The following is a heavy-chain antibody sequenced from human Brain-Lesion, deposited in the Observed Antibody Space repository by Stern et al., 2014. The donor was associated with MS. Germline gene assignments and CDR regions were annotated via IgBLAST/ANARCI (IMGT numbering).Heavy chain of an antibody. CDR3: ARDQRGITIFGVVTDYYYLGMDV. D-gene: IGHD3-3*01. Sequence: DQLVESGAEVKKPGASVKVSCKTSGYIFTGYYIHWVRQAPGQGLEWMAWINPNTGGTKDGQKFQGRVTMSRDTSISTAYVELSSLTSDDTAVYYCARDQRGITIFGVVTDYYYLGMDVWGQGTTVTVSS. J-gene: IGHJ6*02. CDR2: INPNTGGT. CDR1: GYIFTGYY. V-gene: IGHV1-2*02.